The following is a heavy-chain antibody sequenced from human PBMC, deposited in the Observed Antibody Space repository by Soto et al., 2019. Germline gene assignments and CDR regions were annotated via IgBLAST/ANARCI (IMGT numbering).Heavy chain of an antibody. Sequence: PSETLSLTCTVSSGSVSSGSYYWSWIRQPPGKGLEWIRYIYYSESTNYHPSLRSRVTISVDTSKNQFSLKLSSVTAADTAVYYCARSGLGGTTIDWGQGTLVTVSS. D-gene: IGHD1-7*01. CDR3: ARSGLGGTTID. J-gene: IGHJ4*02. CDR1: SGSVSSGSYY. CDR2: IYYSEST. V-gene: IGHV4-61*01.